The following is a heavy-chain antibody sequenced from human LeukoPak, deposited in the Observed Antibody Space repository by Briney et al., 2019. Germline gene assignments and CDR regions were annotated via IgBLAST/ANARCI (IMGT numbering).Heavy chain of an antibody. D-gene: IGHD1-26*01. Sequence: PGGSLRLSCAASGSTFSSYGMHWVRQAPGKGLEWVAFIRYDGSNKYYADSVKGRFTISRDSSKNTLYLQMNSLRAEDTAVYYCAKDYSGSYPLSGYWGQGTLVTVSS. J-gene: IGHJ4*02. CDR2: IRYDGSNK. CDR1: GSTFSSYG. V-gene: IGHV3-30*02. CDR3: AKDYSGSYPLSGY.